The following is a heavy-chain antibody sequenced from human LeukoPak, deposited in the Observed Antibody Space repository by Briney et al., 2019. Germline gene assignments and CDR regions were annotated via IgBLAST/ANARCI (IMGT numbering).Heavy chain of an antibody. CDR1: GGSISSYY. CDR3: ARSLLTPYYYGSGSYYNVSWFDP. V-gene: IGHV4-59*01. J-gene: IGHJ5*02. CDR2: IYYSGST. Sequence: SETLSLTCTVSGGSISSYYWSWIRQPPGKGLEWIGYIYYSGSTNYNPSLKSRVTISVDTSKNQCSLKLSSVTAADTAVYYCARSLLTPYYYGSGSYYNVSWFDPWGQGTLVTVSS. D-gene: IGHD3-10*01.